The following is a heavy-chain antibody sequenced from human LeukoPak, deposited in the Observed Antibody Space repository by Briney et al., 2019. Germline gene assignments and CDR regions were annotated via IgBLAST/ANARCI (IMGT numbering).Heavy chain of an antibody. CDR1: GYTFTSYA. D-gene: IGHD4-17*01. V-gene: IGHV1-3*01. CDR3: ARVASGRTVTTPFDY. Sequence: ASVKVSCKASGYTFTSYAMHWVRQAPGRRLEWMGWNNAGNGNTKYSQKFQGRVTITRDTSASTAYMELSSLRSEDTAVYYCARVASGRTVTTPFDYWGQGTLVTVSS. J-gene: IGHJ4*02. CDR2: NNAGNGNT.